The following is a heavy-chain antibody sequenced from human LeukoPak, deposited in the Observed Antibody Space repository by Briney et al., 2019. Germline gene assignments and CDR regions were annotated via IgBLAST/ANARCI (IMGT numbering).Heavy chain of an antibody. V-gene: IGHV3-30*18. CDR3: AKDLGSGWYLGSFDY. J-gene: IGHJ4*02. D-gene: IGHD6-19*01. CDR1: GFTFSSYG. CDR2: ISYDGSNK. Sequence: GGFLRLSCAASGFTFSSYGMHWVRQAPGKGLEWVAVISYDGSNKHYADSVKGRFTISRDNSKNTLYLQMNSLRAEDTAVYYCAKDLGSGWYLGSFDYWGQGTLVTVSS.